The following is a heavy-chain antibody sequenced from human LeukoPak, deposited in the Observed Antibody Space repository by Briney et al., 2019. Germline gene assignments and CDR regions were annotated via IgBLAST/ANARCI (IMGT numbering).Heavy chain of an antibody. Sequence: ASVKVSCKASGYTFTSYGISWVRQAPGQGLEWMGWISAYNGNTNYAQKLQGRITMTTDTSTSTAYMELRSLRSDDTAVYYCARDPMGGLEDSSGSFDYLGQGTLVTVSS. CDR3: ARDPMGGLEDSSGSFDY. J-gene: IGHJ4*02. CDR2: ISAYNGNT. D-gene: IGHD6-19*01. V-gene: IGHV1-18*01. CDR1: GYTFTSYG.